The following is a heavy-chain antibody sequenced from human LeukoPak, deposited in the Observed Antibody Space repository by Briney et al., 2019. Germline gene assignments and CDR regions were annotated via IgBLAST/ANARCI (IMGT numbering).Heavy chain of an antibody. Sequence: SETLSLTCAVSGGSISSSNWWSWVRQPPGKGLEWIGEIYHSGSTNYNPSLKSRVTISVDKSKNQFSLKLSPVTAADTAVHYCARDASGYYYFDYWGQGTLVTVSS. CDR2: IYHSGST. J-gene: IGHJ4*02. V-gene: IGHV4-4*02. CDR1: GGSISSSNW. CDR3: ARDASGYYYFDY. D-gene: IGHD3-22*01.